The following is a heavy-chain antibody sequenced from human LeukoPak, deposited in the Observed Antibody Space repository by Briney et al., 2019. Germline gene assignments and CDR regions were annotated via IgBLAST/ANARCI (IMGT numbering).Heavy chain of an antibody. CDR2: NYYSGNT. Sequence: PSETLSLTCTVPGGSISSNYWSWIRQTPGKGLEWIGYNYYSGNTNYSPSLMSRVTISIDTSKNQFSLKLSSVTAADTAVYYCARVVSDWLRFSYYYYVDVWGKGTMVTISS. CDR3: ARVVSDWLRFSYYYYVDV. CDR1: GGSISSNY. V-gene: IGHV4-59*01. D-gene: IGHD3-3*01. J-gene: IGHJ6*03.